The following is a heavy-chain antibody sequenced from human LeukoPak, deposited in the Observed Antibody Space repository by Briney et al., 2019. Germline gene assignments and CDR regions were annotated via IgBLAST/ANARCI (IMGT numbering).Heavy chain of an antibody. D-gene: IGHD4-11*01. V-gene: IGHV1-69*13. Sequence: GASVKVSCKASGGTFSSYAISWVRQAPGQGLEWMGGIIPIFGTANYAQKFQGRVTITADESTSTAYMELSSLRSEDTAVYYCARGYSTVTTKGYYYYMDVWGKGTTVTVSS. J-gene: IGHJ6*03. CDR3: ARGYSTVTTKGYYYYMDV. CDR1: GGTFSSYA. CDR2: IIPIFGTA.